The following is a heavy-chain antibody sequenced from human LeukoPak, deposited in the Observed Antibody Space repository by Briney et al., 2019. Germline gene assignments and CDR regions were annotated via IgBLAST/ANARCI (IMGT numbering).Heavy chain of an antibody. V-gene: IGHV3-74*01. D-gene: IGHD2-2*01. Sequence: GGSLRLSCAASGFTFSSYWMHWVRQPPGKGLVWVSRITTDGSSTTYADSVKGRFTISRDNSKNTLYLQMSSLRAEDTAVYYCARGQCSSPSCSYFDYWGQGTLVTVSS. CDR1: GFTFSSYW. CDR3: ARGQCSSPSCSYFDY. CDR2: ITTDGSST. J-gene: IGHJ4*02.